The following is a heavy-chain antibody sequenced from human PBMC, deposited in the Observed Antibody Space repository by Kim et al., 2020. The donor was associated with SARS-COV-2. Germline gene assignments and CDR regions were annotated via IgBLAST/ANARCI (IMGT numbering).Heavy chain of an antibody. V-gene: IGHV3-48*02. J-gene: IGHJ3*01. CDR2: ITMSSTTI. CDR3: VRDRMGGAFDV. CDR1: GFTFSAYD. D-gene: IGHD3-16*01. Sequence: GGSLRLSCATSGFTFSAYDMNWVRQAPGKGLEWLSFITMSSTTIYYADSVKGRFTISRDNVKNSLYLQMNSLRDEDTALYYCVRDRMGGAFDVWGQGTMVTVSS.